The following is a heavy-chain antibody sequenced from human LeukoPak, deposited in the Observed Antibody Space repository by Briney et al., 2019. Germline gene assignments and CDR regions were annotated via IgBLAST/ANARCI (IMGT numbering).Heavy chain of an antibody. Sequence: GGSLRLSCAASGFTVSSNYMSWVRQAPGKGLEWVSVICSGGSTYYADSVKGRFTISRDNSKNTLYLQMNSLRAEDTAVYYCARADYYDSSGRDENAFDIWGQGTMVTVSS. CDR1: GFTVSSNY. CDR2: ICSGGST. D-gene: IGHD3-22*01. J-gene: IGHJ3*02. CDR3: ARADYYDSSGRDENAFDI. V-gene: IGHV3-53*01.